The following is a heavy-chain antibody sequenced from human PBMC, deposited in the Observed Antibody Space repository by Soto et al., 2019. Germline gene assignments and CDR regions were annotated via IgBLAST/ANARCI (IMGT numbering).Heavy chain of an antibody. CDR3: AVPGCSGWYDGAFDI. CDR1: GFTFTSSA. D-gene: IGHD6-19*01. CDR2: IVVGSGNT. V-gene: IGHV1-58*02. Sequence: AASVKVSCKASGFTFTSSAMQWVRQARGQRLEWIGWIVVGSGNTNYAQKFQERVTITRDMSTSTAYMELSSLRSEDTAVYYCAVPGCSGWYDGAFDIWGQGTMVTVSS. J-gene: IGHJ3*02.